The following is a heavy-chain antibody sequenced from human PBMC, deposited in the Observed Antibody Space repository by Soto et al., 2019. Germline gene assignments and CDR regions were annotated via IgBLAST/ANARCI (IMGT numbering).Heavy chain of an antibody. CDR2: IHYSGST. CDR3: ARVSVPYEYVWGSYGYYFDY. Sequence: QVQLQESGPGLVKPSETLSLTCTVSGGSIDSYYWSWIRQPPGQGLEWIGYIHYSGSTKYNPSLKSRVTISVDTSKNQFSLNLISVTAADTAVYYCARVSVPYEYVWGSYGYYFDYWGQGTLVTVSS. V-gene: IGHV4-59*01. J-gene: IGHJ4*02. CDR1: GGSIDSYY. D-gene: IGHD3-16*01.